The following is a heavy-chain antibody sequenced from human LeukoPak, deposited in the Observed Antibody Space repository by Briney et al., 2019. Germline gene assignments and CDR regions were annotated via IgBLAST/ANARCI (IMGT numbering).Heavy chain of an antibody. CDR3: AREREPRRPYYYGMDV. J-gene: IGHJ6*02. D-gene: IGHD1-14*01. CDR2: INGDGRNI. CDR1: GFTFSSYW. Sequence: GGSLRLSCVASGFTFSSYWMHWVRQDPRKGLVWVSRINGDGRNINYADSVRGRFTISRDNAKNTLYLQMNTLRVEDTAVYYCAREREPRRPYYYGMDVWGQGTTVTVSS. V-gene: IGHV3-74*01.